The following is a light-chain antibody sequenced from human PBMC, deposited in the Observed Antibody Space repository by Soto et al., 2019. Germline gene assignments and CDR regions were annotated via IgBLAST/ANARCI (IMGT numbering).Light chain of an antibody. V-gene: IGLV2-14*01. Sequence: QSVLTQPASVSGSPGQSITISCTGTSSDVGGYDFVSWYQQHPGKAPKLLIYEVSNRPSEVSNRFSGSKSGNTASLTISGLQAEDEAAYYCSSYTTTTTRVVFGGGTQLTVL. CDR1: SSDVGGYDF. CDR2: EVS. CDR3: SSYTTTTTRVV. J-gene: IGLJ2*01.